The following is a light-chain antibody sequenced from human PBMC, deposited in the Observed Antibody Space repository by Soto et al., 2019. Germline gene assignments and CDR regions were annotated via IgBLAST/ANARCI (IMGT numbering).Light chain of an antibody. V-gene: IGKV3-11*01. CDR2: DAS. J-gene: IGKJ1*01. CDR1: QSVSSY. CDR3: QQRSNWPRT. Sequence: EIVLTQSPATLSLSPGERATLSGRASQSVSSYLAWYQQKPGQAPRLLIYDASNRATGIPARFSGSGSGTDVTLTISSLEPEDFAVYYCQQRSNWPRTFGQGTKVEIK.